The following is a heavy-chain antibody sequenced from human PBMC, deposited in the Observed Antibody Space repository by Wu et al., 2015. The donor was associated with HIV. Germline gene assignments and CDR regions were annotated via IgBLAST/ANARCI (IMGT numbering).Heavy chain of an antibody. V-gene: IGHV1-46*02. Sequence: QVQLVQSGAEVKTPGASVKISCRASVFSFNTYYMDWVRQAPGQGLEWMGFVNPAGGNTVAQKFQGRLTMTRDTSTSTDXMELTSLTSEDTAVYFCARPSRSTIAAATDSWGQGTLVIVSS. CDR1: VFSFNTYY. CDR2: VNPAGGNT. CDR3: ARPSRSTIAAATDS. D-gene: IGHD6-13*01. J-gene: IGHJ4*02.